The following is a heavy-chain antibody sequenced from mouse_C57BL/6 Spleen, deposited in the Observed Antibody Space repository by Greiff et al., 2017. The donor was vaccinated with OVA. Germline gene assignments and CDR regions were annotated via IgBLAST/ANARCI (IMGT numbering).Heavy chain of an antibody. CDR1: GYAFTNYL. CDR3: ARSGLRRGYFDV. Sequence: QVQLQQSGAELVRPGTSVKVSCKASGYAFTNYLIEWVKQRPGQGLEWIGVINPGSGGTNYNEKFKGKATLTADKSSSTAYMQLSSLTSEDSAVYFCARSGLRRGYFDVWGTGTTVTVSS. D-gene: IGHD2-2*01. V-gene: IGHV1-54*01. J-gene: IGHJ1*03. CDR2: INPGSGGT.